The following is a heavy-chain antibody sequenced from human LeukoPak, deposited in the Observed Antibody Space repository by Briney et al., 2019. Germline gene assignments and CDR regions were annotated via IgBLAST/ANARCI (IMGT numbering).Heavy chain of an antibody. CDR1: GGSISSGGYS. CDR3: ARGSRRGGNDY. D-gene: IGHD4-23*01. J-gene: IGHJ4*02. Sequence: PSETLSLTCAVSGGSISSGGYSWSWIRQPPGKGLEWIGYIYHSGSTYYNPSLKSRVTISVDRSKNQFSLKLSSVTAADTAVYYCARGSRRGGNDYWGQGTLVTVSS. V-gene: IGHV4-30-2*01. CDR2: IYHSGST.